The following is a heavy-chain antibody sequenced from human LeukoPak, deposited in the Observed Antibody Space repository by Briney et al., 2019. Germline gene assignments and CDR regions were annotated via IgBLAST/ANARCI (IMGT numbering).Heavy chain of an antibody. Sequence: PGGSLRLSCAASGFTFSTYTMSWVRQAPGKGLEWVSSNGSGVSTFYADSVQGRFTISRDNFQNTLSLQMNSLRADDTAVYYCAKDLGLSLGSTPFDYWGQGTLVTVSS. CDR2: NGSGVST. J-gene: IGHJ4*02. V-gene: IGHV3-23*01. CDR1: GFTFSTYT. D-gene: IGHD1-26*01. CDR3: AKDLGLSLGSTPFDY.